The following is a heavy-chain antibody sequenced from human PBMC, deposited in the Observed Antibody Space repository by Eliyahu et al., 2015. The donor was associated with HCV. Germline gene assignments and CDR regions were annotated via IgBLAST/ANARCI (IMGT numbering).Heavy chain of an antibody. J-gene: IGHJ4*02. CDR1: GFTFNNYL. D-gene: IGHD3-10*01. CDR3: DY. Sequence: EVQLLESGGGLVQRGGSLRLSCAASGFTFNNYLMSWGPPAPKEGPGWVSSISGTGDSTHYTDSVKGRFTISRDNSEDTAVYYCAKGRLWFGESMPYDYWGQGTLVTVSS. V-gene: IGHV3-23*01. CDR2: ISGTGDST.